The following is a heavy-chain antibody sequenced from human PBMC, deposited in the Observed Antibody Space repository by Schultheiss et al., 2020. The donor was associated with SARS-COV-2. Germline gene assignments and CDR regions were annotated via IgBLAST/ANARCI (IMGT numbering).Heavy chain of an antibody. Sequence: ASVKVSCKASGYTFTSYGISWVRQAPGQGLEWMGWMNPNSGNTGYAQKFQGRVTMTRDTSISTAYMELSRLRSDDTAVYYCAREGGGYCSSTSCSDWFDPWGQGTLVTVSS. CDR2: MNPNSGNT. J-gene: IGHJ5*02. CDR3: AREGGGYCSSTSCSDWFDP. D-gene: IGHD2-2*01. CDR1: GYTFTSYG. V-gene: IGHV1-8*02.